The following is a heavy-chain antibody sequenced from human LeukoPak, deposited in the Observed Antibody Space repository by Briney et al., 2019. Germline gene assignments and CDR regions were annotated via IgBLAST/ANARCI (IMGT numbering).Heavy chain of an antibody. J-gene: IGHJ4*02. V-gene: IGHV3-23*01. D-gene: IGHD6-13*01. CDR2: TSGSGGNT. CDR1: GFTLRSYD. Sequence: GGSLRFSCAASGFTLRSYDMSWVRQAPGKGLEWVAATSGSGGNTYYADSVKGRFTISRDNSKNTLYLQMNSLRAEDTAVYYCAKDSAAAAGSTSDWGQGTLVTVSS. CDR3: AKDSAAAAGSTSD.